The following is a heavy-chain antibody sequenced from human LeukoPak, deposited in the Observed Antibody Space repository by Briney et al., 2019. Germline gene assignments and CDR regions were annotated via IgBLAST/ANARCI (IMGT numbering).Heavy chain of an antibody. CDR2: INRDGTDE. V-gene: IGHV3-7*04. CDR3: ARAGDAGAVDY. J-gene: IGHJ4*02. D-gene: IGHD2-8*02. CDR1: GFTFSNYW. Sequence: GGSLRLSCAASGFTFSNYWMSWVRQAPGKGLEWVANINRDGTDEYYVDSVKGRFTISRDNAKNSLSVQMSSLRAEDTAVYYCARAGDAGAVDYWGQGTLVTVSS.